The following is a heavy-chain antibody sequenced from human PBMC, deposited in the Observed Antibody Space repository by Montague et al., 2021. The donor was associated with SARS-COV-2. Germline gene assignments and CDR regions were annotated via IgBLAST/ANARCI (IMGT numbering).Heavy chain of an antibody. Sequence: SETLSLTYAVYGGSFSNYYWSWIRQPPGKGLEWVGEINHSGSTNYNPSLKSRVTISVDTSKNQFSLKLSSVTAADTAVYYCARGGTVTTCVAPKRTRAYTSLDHWGQGTLVTVSS. CDR2: INHSGST. D-gene: IGHD4-17*01. V-gene: IGHV4-34*01. J-gene: IGHJ4*02. CDR1: GGSFSNYY. CDR3: ARGGTVTTCVAPKRTRAYTSLDH.